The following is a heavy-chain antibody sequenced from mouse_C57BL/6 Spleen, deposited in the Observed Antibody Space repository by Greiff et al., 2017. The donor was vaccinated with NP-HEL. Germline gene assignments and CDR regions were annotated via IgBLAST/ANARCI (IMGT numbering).Heavy chain of an antibody. CDR1: GYTFTDYE. CDR3: TPIYYGNHWYFDV. Sequence: QVQLKESGAELVRPGASVTLSCKASGYTFTDYEMHWVKQTPVHGLEWIGAIDPETGGTAYNQKFKGKAILTADKSSSTAYMELRSLTSEDSAVYYCTPIYYGNHWYFDVWGTGTTVTVSS. V-gene: IGHV1-15*01. J-gene: IGHJ1*03. D-gene: IGHD2-1*01. CDR2: IDPETGGT.